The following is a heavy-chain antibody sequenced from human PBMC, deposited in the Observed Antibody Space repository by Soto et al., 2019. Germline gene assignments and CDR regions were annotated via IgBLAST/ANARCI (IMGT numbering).Heavy chain of an antibody. CDR2: ISSSSSYI. Sequence: GGSLRLSCAASGFTFSSYSMNWVRQAPGKGLEWVSSISSSSSYIYYADSVKGRFTISRDNAKNSLYLQMNSLRAEDTAVYYCDRSGPAVAGLWFDTWGQGTLVTVSS. V-gene: IGHV3-21*01. CDR1: GFTFSSYS. J-gene: IGHJ5*02. D-gene: IGHD6-19*01. CDR3: DRSGPAVAGLWFDT.